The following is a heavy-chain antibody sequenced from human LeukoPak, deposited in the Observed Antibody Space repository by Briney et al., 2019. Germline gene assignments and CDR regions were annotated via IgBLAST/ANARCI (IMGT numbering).Heavy chain of an antibody. CDR2: IRNKADGYTT. CDR3: GDLGSAGTDH. CDR1: GFTFSDYY. V-gene: IGHV3-72*01. Sequence: GGSLRLSCAASGFTFSDYYMSWIRQAPGKGLEWVGLIRNKADGYTTIYSASVKGRFTISRDDSKNSIYLQMDSLKAEDTAVYYCGDLGSAGTDHWGQGTLVTVSS. D-gene: IGHD3-10*01. J-gene: IGHJ4*02.